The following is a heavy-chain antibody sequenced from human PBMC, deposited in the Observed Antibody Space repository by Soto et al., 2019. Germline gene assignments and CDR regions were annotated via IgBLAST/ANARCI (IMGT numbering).Heavy chain of an antibody. V-gene: IGHV4-31*03. CDR3: ARGFGGVPNWFDP. CDR2: IYYSGGT. CDR1: GGSISNSANH. J-gene: IGHJ5*02. Sequence: QVQLQESGPGLVKPSQTLSLSCTVSGGSISNSANHWSWIRQHPGEGLEWIGYIYYSGGTYYSPSLEGRITMSIDASKNQFPLKLSSVTAADTAVYYCARGFGGVPNWFDPWGQGTLVTVSS. D-gene: IGHD3-16*01.